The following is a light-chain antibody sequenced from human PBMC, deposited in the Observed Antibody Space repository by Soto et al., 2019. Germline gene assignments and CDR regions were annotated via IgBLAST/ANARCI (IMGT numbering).Light chain of an antibody. CDR3: QQYGSSSWT. CDR2: AAS. J-gene: IGKJ1*01. V-gene: IGKV3-20*01. CDR1: QSVDSKY. Sequence: EIVLTQSPGTLSLSPGERATLSCRASQSVDSKYLAWYQQKPGQAPRILIFAASSRATGIPDRFSGSGSGTDFTLTISRLEPGDFAVYYCQQYGSSSWTFGQGTKVDIK.